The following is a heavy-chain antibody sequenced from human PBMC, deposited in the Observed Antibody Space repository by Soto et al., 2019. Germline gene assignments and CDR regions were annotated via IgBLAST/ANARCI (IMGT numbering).Heavy chain of an antibody. V-gene: IGHV4-59*01. CDR2: IYYSGST. Sequence: PSETLSLTCSVSGGSIKNYYWNWIRQAPGKGLEWIGYIYYSGSTNYHPSLRGRVTISVDTSKNQFSLKLTSVTAADTAVYYCARDREVWLRGWGLDPSGKGALVTVSS. CDR1: GGSIKNYY. J-gene: IGHJ5*02. D-gene: IGHD2-21*01. CDR3: ARDREVWLRGWGLDP.